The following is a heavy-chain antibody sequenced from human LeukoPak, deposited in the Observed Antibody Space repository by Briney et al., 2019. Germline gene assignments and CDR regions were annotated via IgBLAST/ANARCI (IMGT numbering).Heavy chain of an antibody. CDR2: ISSSSSYI. V-gene: IGHV3-21*01. D-gene: IGHD2-21*02. Sequence: GGSLRLSCAASGFTSSSYSMNWVRQAPGKGLEWVSYISSSSSYIYYADSVKGRFTISRDNAKNSLYLQMNSLRAEDTAVYYCARGRDPGFYYGMDVWGQGTTVTVSS. CDR3: ARGRDPGFYYGMDV. CDR1: GFTSSSYS. J-gene: IGHJ6*02.